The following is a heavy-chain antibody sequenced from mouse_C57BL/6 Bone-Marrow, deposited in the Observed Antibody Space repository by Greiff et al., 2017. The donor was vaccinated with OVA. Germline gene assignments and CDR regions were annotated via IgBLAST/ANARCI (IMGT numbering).Heavy chain of an antibody. CDR1: GFNIKDDY. J-gene: IGHJ4*01. CDR3: TNYGSSLYAMDY. D-gene: IGHD1-1*01. Sequence: VQLKQSGAELVRPGASVKLSCTASGFNIKDDYMHWVKQRPEQGLEWIGWIDPENGDTEYASKFQGKATITADTSSNTAYLQLSSLTSEDTAVYYYTNYGSSLYAMDYWGQGTSVTVSS. CDR2: IDPENGDT. V-gene: IGHV14-4*01.